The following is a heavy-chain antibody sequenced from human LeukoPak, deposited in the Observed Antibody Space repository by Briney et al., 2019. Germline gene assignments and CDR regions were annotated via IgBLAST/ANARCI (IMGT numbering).Heavy chain of an antibody. V-gene: IGHV4-61*02. CDR3: ARGGESYKTVWFGELPTGWFDP. Sequence: SQTLSLTCTVSGGSISSGSYYWSWIRQPAGKGLEWIGRIYTSGSTNYNPSLKSRVTISVDTSQNQFSLKLSSVTAADTAVYYCARGGESYKTVWFGELPTGWFDPWGQGTLVTVSS. CDR2: IYTSGST. CDR1: GGSISSGSYY. D-gene: IGHD3-10*01. J-gene: IGHJ5*02.